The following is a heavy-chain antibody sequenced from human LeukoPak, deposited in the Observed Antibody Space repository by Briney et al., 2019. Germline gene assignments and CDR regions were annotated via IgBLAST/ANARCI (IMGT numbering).Heavy chain of an antibody. CDR1: GGSFTTYS. CDR2: VHSNGNT. Sequence: SETLSLTCTVSGGSFTTYSWSWIRQPPGKGLGWIGDVHSNGNTNYNPSLKHRVTTSIDTSRDQFSLTLTSVPAADTAIFYCARRIQLWSYWHFDLWGRGTLVTVSS. V-gene: IGHV4-4*08. D-gene: IGHD5-18*01. CDR3: ARRIQLWSYWHFDL. J-gene: IGHJ2*01.